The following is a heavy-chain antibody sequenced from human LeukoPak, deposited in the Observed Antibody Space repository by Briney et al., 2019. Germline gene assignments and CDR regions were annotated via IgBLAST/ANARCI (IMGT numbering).Heavy chain of an antibody. CDR2: IKQDGSEK. CDR3: ARVAKGIAAAAWDY. V-gene: IGHV3-7*01. Sequence: GGSLRLSCAASGFTLSSYWMSWVRQAPGKGLEWVANIKQDGSEKYYVDSVKGRFTISRDNAKNSLYLQMNSLRAEDTAVYYCARVAKGIAAAAWDYWGQGTLVTVSS. D-gene: IGHD6-13*01. CDR1: GFTLSSYW. J-gene: IGHJ4*02.